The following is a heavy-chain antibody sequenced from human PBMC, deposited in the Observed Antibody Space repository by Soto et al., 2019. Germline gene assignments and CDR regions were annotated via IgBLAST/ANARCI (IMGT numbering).Heavy chain of an antibody. Sequence: PSETLSLTCTVSGGSISSGDYYWSWIRQPPGKGLEWIGYIYYSGSTYYNPSLKSRVTISVDTSKNQFSLKLSSVTAADTAVYYCASATVTTSYYFDYWGQGTLVTVSS. V-gene: IGHV4-30-4*01. CDR3: ASATVTTSYYFDY. CDR2: IYYSGST. J-gene: IGHJ4*02. CDR1: GGSISSGDYY. D-gene: IGHD4-17*01.